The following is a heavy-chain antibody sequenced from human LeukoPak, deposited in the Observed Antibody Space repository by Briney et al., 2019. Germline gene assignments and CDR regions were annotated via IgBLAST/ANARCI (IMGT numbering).Heavy chain of an antibody. D-gene: IGHD3-10*01. Sequence: PGGSLRLSCAASGFTFDDYAMHWVRQAPGKGLGWVSGISWNSGSIGYADSVKGRFTISRDNAKNSLYLQMNSLRAEDTALYYCAKPVEDTMVRGAYDAFDIWGQGTMVTVSS. CDR2: ISWNSGSI. J-gene: IGHJ3*02. CDR3: AKPVEDTMVRGAYDAFDI. CDR1: GFTFDDYA. V-gene: IGHV3-9*01.